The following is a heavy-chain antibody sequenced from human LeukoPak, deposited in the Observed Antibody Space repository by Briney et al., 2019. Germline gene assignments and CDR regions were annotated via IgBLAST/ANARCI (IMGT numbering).Heavy chain of an antibody. CDR2: IYYSGST. D-gene: IGHD5-12*01. Sequence: SETLSLTCTVSGDSIRSSSYFWGWIRQPPGKGLEWIASIYYSGSTFYNPSLESRVTISVDTSKNQVSLKMRSVTAADTAMYYCARRKVWWLRVEETDYWGQGTLVTVSS. CDR3: ARRKVWWLRVEETDY. CDR1: GDSIRSSSYF. V-gene: IGHV4-39*01. J-gene: IGHJ4*02.